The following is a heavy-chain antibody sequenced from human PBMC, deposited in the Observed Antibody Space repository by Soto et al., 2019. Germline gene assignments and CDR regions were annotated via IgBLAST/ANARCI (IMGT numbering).Heavy chain of an antibody. J-gene: IGHJ6*02. CDR1: GGTFSSYA. D-gene: IGHD4-17*01. CDR3: ARGVGDYGDYPGESPLYYYYYGMDV. CDR2: IIPIFGTA. Sequence: QVQLVQSGAEVKKPGSSVKVSCKASGGTFSSYAISWVRQAPGQGLEWMGGIIPIFGTANYAQKFQGRVTITADESTSTAYMELSSLRSEDTAVYYCARGVGDYGDYPGESPLYYYYYGMDVWGQGTTFTVSS. V-gene: IGHV1-69*01.